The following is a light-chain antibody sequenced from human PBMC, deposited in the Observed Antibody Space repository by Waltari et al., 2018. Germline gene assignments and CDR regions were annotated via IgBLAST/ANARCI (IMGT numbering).Light chain of an antibody. CDR1: SDVGNYHL. CDR3: CTFTSSGTWV. V-gene: IGLV2-23*01. Sequence: QSALPQPASVSGSPGQSITFSCTSDVGNYHLVSWYQQRPGTAPKLKIYGATKRPSGVSDRFSGSKSVNTASLTISGLQAEDEADYYCCTFTSSGTWVFGGGTKLTVL. J-gene: IGLJ2*01. CDR2: GAT.